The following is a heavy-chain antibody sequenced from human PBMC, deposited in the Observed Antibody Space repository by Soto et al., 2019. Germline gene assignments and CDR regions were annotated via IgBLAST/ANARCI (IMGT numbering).Heavy chain of an antibody. CDR1: GFTFSSYA. D-gene: IGHD2-15*01. CDR3: ARGDCSGGSCYSKN. Sequence: QVQLVESGGGVVQPGRSLRLSCAASGFTFSSYAMHWVRQAPGKGLEWVAVISYDGSNKYYADSVKGRFTISRGNSKNTLYLQMNSLRAEDTAVYYCARGDCSGGSCYSKNWGQGTLVTVSS. J-gene: IGHJ4*02. CDR2: ISYDGSNK. V-gene: IGHV3-30-3*01.